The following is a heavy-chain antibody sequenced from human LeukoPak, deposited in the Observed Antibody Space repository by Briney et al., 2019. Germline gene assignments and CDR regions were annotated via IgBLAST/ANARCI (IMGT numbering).Heavy chain of an antibody. CDR2: IYYSGST. CDR1: DGSINSYY. V-gene: IGHV4-59*01. CDR3: AGSDEYYYDSSGYYGY. Sequence: PSETLSLTCSVSDGSINSYYWSWIRQPPGKGLEWIGYIYYSGSTNYNPSLKSRVTISVDTSKNQFSLKLSSVTAADTAVYYCAGSDEYYYDSSGYYGYWGQGTLVTVSS. D-gene: IGHD3-22*01. J-gene: IGHJ4*02.